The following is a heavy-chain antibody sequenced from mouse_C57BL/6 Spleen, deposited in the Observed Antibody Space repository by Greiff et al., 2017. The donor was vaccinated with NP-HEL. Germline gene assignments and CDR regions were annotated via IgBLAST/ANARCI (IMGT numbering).Heavy chain of an antibody. J-gene: IGHJ4*01. Sequence: QVQLKESGPGLVAPSQSLSITCTVSGFSLTSYGVHWVRQPPGKGLEWLVVIWSDGSTTYNSALKSRLSISKDNSKSQVFLKMNSLQTDDTAMYYWARHEGDDYEGAMDYWGQGTSVTVSS. CDR2: IWSDGST. D-gene: IGHD2-4*01. CDR1: GFSLTSYG. CDR3: ARHEGDDYEGAMDY. V-gene: IGHV2-6-1*01.